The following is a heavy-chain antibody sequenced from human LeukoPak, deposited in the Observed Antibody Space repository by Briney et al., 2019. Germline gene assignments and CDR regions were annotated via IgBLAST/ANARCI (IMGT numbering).Heavy chain of an antibody. D-gene: IGHD3-16*02. J-gene: IGHJ3*02. V-gene: IGHV4-39*07. CDR1: GGSISSSSYY. CDR3: ARDRYHAFDI. CDR2: IYYSGST. Sequence: PSETLSLTCTVSGGSISSSSYYWGWIRQPPGKGLEWIGSIYYSGSTNYNPSLKSRVTISVDTSKNQFSLKLSSVTAADTAVYYCARDRYHAFDIWGQGTMVTVPS.